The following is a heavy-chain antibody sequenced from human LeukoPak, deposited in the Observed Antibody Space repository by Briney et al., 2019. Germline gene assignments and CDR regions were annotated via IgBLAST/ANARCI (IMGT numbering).Heavy chain of an antibody. D-gene: IGHD3-10*01. CDR2: INQDGSET. Sequence: GGSLRLSCAASGFIFSNYWMNWVRQAPGKGLEWVANINQDGSETYYVDSVKGRFTISRDNAKKSLYLQMNSLRAEDTAVYYCARGVWFGQSLGSGADYWGQGTLVTVSS. J-gene: IGHJ4*02. V-gene: IGHV3-7*01. CDR1: GFIFSNYW. CDR3: ARGVWFGQSLGSGADY.